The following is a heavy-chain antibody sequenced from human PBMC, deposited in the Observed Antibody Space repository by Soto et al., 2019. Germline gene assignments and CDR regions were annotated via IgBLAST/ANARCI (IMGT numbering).Heavy chain of an antibody. CDR1: GFTFSSYS. V-gene: IGHV3-48*02. CDR3: ERGEDSYDDFWSGYSNWFDP. J-gene: IGHJ5*02. D-gene: IGHD3-3*01. CDR2: ISSSSSTI. Sequence: GGSLRLSRAASGFTFSSYSLNWVRQAPWKGLEWVSYISSSSSTIYYADSVKGRFTISRDNAKNSLYLQMNSLRDEDTAVYYCERGEDSYDDFWSGYSNWFDPWGQGT.